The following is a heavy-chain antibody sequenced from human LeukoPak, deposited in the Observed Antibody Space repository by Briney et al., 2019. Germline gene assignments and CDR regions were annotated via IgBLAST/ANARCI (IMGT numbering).Heavy chain of an antibody. CDR3: ARGSGWYPH. V-gene: IGHV4-59*01. CDR1: GGSLSTYY. CDR2: ISYSGDT. Sequence: SETLSLTCTVSGGSLSTYYWSWVRQPPGKGLEWIGYISYSGDTKYNPSLKSRLSMSVDTSKNQCSLMLTSVTAADTAVYYCARGSGWYPHWGQGTLVTVSS. J-gene: IGHJ1*01. D-gene: IGHD6-19*01.